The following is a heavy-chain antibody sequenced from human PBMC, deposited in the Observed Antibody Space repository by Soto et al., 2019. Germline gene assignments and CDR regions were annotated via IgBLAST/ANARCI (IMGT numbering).Heavy chain of an antibody. V-gene: IGHV3-74*01. CDR2: INSDGSST. D-gene: IGHD6-13*01. J-gene: IGHJ6*02. CDR1: GFTFSSYW. CDR3: ARDGGIAALYYYYYGMDV. Sequence: EVQLVESGGGLVQPGGSLRLSCAASGFTFSSYWMHWVRQAPGKGLVWVSRINSDGSSTSYADSVKGRFTISRDNAKNTLYLQMNSLRAEDTAVYYGARDGGIAALYYYYYGMDVWGQGTTVTVSS.